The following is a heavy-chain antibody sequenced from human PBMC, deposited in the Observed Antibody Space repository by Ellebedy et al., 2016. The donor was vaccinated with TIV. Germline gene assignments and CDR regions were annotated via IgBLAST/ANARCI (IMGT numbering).Heavy chain of an antibody. CDR3: ARRQAYGDYEYAFDI. J-gene: IGHJ3*02. CDR2: IYHSWST. Sequence: MPSETLSLTCAVSGGSISSTNWWTWARQPPGKGLEWIGEIYHSWSTNYNPSLKSRVTISVDKSKNQVSLKLSSVTAADTAVYYCARRQAYGDYEYAFDIWGQGTMVTVPS. D-gene: IGHD4-17*01. CDR1: GGSISSTNW. V-gene: IGHV4-4*02.